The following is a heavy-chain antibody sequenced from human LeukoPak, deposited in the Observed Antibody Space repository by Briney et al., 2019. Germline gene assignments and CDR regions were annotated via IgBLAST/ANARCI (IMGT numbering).Heavy chain of an antibody. CDR1: GDSVSSNSAA. D-gene: IGHD5-12*01. J-gene: IGHJ4*02. V-gene: IGHV6-1*01. CDR2: TYYRSKWYY. CDR3: ARGATAYFDY. Sequence: SQTLSLTCAISGDSVSSNSAAWSWVRQSPSRGLEWLGRTYYRSKWYYDYAVSMKSRITINPDTSKNQFSLQLNSVTPEDTAVYYCARGATAYFDYWGQGTLVTVSS.